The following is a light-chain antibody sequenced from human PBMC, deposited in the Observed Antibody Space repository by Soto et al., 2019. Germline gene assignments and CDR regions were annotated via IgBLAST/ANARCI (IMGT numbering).Light chain of an antibody. V-gene: IGKV1-5*03. Sequence: DIQMTQSPSTLSASVGDRVTITCRASQSITGWLAWFQQKPGKAPKLLISKASNLESGVPSRLSGSGSGTEFTLTISSLKPDDFATYYCQQYNSYRTFGHGTKVDIK. CDR3: QQYNSYRT. CDR2: KAS. J-gene: IGKJ1*01. CDR1: QSITGW.